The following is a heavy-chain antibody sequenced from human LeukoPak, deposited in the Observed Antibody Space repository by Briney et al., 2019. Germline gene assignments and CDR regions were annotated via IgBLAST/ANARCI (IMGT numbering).Heavy chain of an antibody. J-gene: IGHJ5*02. CDR1: GFTFNNAW. CDR2: IKSKNVGGTT. CDR3: TSHAAFDP. Sequence: PGGSLRLSCAASGFTFNNAWMNWVRQAPGKGLEWVGRIKSKNVGGTTDYAAPVKGRLTISRDDSKNTVYLQMNSLKIEDTAAYYCTSHAAFDPWGQGTLVTVSS. V-gene: IGHV3-15*01.